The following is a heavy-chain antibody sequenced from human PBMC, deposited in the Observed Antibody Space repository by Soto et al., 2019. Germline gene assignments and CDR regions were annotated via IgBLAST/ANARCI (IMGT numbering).Heavy chain of an antibody. D-gene: IGHD1-26*01. CDR3: ARHDTGATLFPTPLLQYNWFDP. V-gene: IGHV4-39*01. J-gene: IGHJ5*02. Sequence: QLQLQESGPGLVKPSETLSLTCTVSGGSISSSSYYWGWIRQPPGKGLEWIGSIYYSGSTYYNPSPKSRVTISVDTSKNQFSLKLSSVTAADTAVYYCARHDTGATLFPTPLLQYNWFDPWGQGTLVTVSS. CDR2: IYYSGST. CDR1: GGSISSSSYY.